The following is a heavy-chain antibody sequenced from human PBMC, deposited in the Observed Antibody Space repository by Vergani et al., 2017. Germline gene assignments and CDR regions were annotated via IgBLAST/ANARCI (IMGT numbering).Heavy chain of an antibody. D-gene: IGHD3-22*01. CDR2: IWYDGSKK. CDR1: GFTFSHLG. Sequence: QVQLVESGGGVVQPGRSLSLSCAASGFTFSHLGMHWVRQPPGRGLEWVAVIWYDGSKKYYGDSVKGRFSISRDNSKNMLYLEMNSLRVEDTAVYYCAKDELSNSSGYFNYWGQGTLVTVSS. CDR3: AKDELSNSSGYFNY. V-gene: IGHV3-33*03. J-gene: IGHJ4*02.